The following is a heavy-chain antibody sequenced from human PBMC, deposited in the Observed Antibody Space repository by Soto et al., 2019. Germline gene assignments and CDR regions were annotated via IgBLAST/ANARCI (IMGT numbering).Heavy chain of an antibody. Sequence: QAHLVQSGAEVKMPGDSVQVSCKASGFVSTNYNFHWVRQAPGQSLEWMGRINAANGNTQYSQNFQGRVTFPSDASASTAFMELTNLRFEDQAMYYRATDYGSNWRLWGQGTLVSVSS. D-gene: IGHD3-10*01. CDR3: ATDYGSNWRL. V-gene: IGHV1-3*01. CDR1: GFVSTNYN. CDR2: INAANGNT. J-gene: IGHJ4*02.